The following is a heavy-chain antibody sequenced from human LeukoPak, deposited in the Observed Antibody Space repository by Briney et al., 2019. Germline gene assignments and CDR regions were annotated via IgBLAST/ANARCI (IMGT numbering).Heavy chain of an antibody. CDR3: ARDPYDFWSGTPQGYFDY. Sequence: PGGSLRHSCAASGFTVSSNYMSWVRQAPGKGLEWVSVIYSGGSTYYADSVKGRFTISRDNSKSTLYLKMNSLRAEDTAVYYCARDPYDFWSGTPQGYFDYWGQRTLVTVSS. D-gene: IGHD3-3*01. J-gene: IGHJ4*02. CDR2: IYSGGST. CDR1: GFTVSSNY. V-gene: IGHV3-53*01.